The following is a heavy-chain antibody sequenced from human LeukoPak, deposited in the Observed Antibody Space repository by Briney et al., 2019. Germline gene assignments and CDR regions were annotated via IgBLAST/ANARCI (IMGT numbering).Heavy chain of an antibody. Sequence: SESLSLTCTVSGGSISSGGYYWSWLRQHPGRGLEWIAHIYDSGSNYHNPSLKSRVTISVDTSKNQFSLKLSSVTAADTAVYYCASRSSLDTSSGWYYDYWGQGTLVTVSS. D-gene: IGHD6-19*01. CDR3: ASRSSLDTSSGWYYDY. CDR1: GGSISSGGYY. CDR2: IYDSGSN. V-gene: IGHV4-31*03. J-gene: IGHJ4*02.